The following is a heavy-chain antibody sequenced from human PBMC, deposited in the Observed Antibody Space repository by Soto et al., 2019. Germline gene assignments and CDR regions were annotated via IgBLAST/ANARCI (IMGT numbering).Heavy chain of an antibody. D-gene: IGHD3-22*01. J-gene: IGHJ4*02. V-gene: IGHV3-15*01. CDR2: IKSKTDGGTT. Sequence: GGSLRLSCAASGFTFSNAWMSWVRQAPGKGLEWVGRIKSKTDGGTTDYAAPVKGRFTISRDDSKNTLYLQMNSLKTEDTAVYYCTTRDYPTSIVVVPGYWGQGTLVTVSS. CDR1: GFTFSNAW. CDR3: TTRDYPTSIVVVPGY.